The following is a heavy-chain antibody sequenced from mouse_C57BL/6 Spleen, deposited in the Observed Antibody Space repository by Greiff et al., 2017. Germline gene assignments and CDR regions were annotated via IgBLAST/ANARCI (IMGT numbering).Heavy chain of an antibody. V-gene: IGHV10-3*01. J-gene: IGHJ2*01. Sequence: EVQGVESGGGLVQPKGSLKLSCAASGFTFNTYAMHWVRPAPGQGLEWVARIRSKSSNYATYYADSVKDRFTISRDDSQSMLYLQMNNLKTEDTAMYYCVREGELGQEGTYFDYWGQGTTLTVSS. D-gene: IGHD4-1*01. CDR3: VREGELGQEGTYFDY. CDR2: IRSKSSNYAT. CDR1: GFTFNTYA.